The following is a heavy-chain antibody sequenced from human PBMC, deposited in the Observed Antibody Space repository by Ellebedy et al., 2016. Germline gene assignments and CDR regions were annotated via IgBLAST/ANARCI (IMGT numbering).Heavy chain of an antibody. D-gene: IGHD2-2*01. V-gene: IGHV4-39*07. CDR2: FYYSGSA. J-gene: IGHJ4*02. CDR3: ARGRLSHDQFAPFDF. Sequence: SETLSLTCTVSGGSFSRSKFYWAWIRQPPGKRLEWIGGFYYSGSANYNPSLKSRATISGDPSRNQLSLRLNSVTAADTALYYCARGRLSHDQFAPFDFWGQGILVAVST. CDR1: GGSFSRSKFY.